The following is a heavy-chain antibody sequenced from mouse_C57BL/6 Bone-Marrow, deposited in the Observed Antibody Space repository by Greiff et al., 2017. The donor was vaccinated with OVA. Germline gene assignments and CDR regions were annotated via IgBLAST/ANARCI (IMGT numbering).Heavy chain of an antibody. Sequence: VQLQQSGPELAKPGASVKIPCKASGYTFTDYNMDWVKQSHGKRLEWIGDINSNNGGTIYNQKFKGKATLTVDKSSSTAYMELRSLTSGDTSVYYCARGGYYDYDGGAWFAYWGQGTLVTVSA. CDR2: INSNNGGT. CDR3: ARGGYYDYDGGAWFAY. D-gene: IGHD2-4*01. V-gene: IGHV1-18*01. CDR1: GYTFTDYN. J-gene: IGHJ3*01.